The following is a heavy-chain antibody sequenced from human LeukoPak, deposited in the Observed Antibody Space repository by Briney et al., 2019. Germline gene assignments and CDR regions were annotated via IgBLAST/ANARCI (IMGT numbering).Heavy chain of an antibody. D-gene: IGHD4-11*01. Sequence: PGNSMTLSCTASQFIFSHYAMHWARQAPGKGLEWVAVIWHDGSSRYYGDSVKGRFTISRDNSQNKVYLQMNRLRAEDTAVYFCAKDAQRGFDYSNSLQYWGQGTLVTVSS. V-gene: IGHV3-33*06. J-gene: IGHJ4*02. CDR2: IWHDGSSR. CDR3: AKDAQRGFDYSNSLQY. CDR1: QFIFSHYA.